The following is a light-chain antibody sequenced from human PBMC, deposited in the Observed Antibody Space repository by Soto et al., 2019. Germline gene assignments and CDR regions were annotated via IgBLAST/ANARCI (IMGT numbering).Light chain of an antibody. J-gene: IGLJ3*02. V-gene: IGLV1-47*01. CDR1: SSNIGSEY. Sequence: QSVLTQPPSASGTPGQRVTITCSGSSSNIGSEYVVWYQHLPGTAPKLLIYRNNQRPSGVPDPFAGSKSGTSASLAISGLRSEDEADYYCAARDDSLSGHWVFGGGTKLTVL. CDR2: RNN. CDR3: AARDDSLSGHWV.